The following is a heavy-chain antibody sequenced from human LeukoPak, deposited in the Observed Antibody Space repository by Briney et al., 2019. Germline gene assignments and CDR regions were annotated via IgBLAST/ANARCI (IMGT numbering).Heavy chain of an antibody. CDR3: ARGFGGVIVFDAFDI. D-gene: IGHD3-16*02. CDR2: INPSGGST. V-gene: IGHV1-46*01. J-gene: IGHJ3*02. CDR1: GYTFTSYY. Sequence: ASVKVSCKASGYTFTSYYMHWVRQAPGQGLEWMGIINPSGGSTSYAQKFQGRVTMTRDTSTSTVYMELSSLRSEDTAVYYCARGFGGVIVFDAFDIWGQGTMVTVSS.